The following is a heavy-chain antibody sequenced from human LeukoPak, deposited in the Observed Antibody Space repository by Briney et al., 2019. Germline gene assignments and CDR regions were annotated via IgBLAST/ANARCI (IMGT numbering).Heavy chain of an antibody. J-gene: IGHJ6*03. D-gene: IGHD3-3*01. CDR2: IYPDDFDT. V-gene: IGHV5-51*01. CDR1: GYRFTTYW. Sequence: GESLKISCKVSGYRFTTYWIGWVRQMPGKGLEWMGIIYPDDFDTRYSPSFQGQVTISADKSISTAYLQWSSLKASDTAMYYCARHMSGMGYYYYYYMDVWGKGTTVTVSS. CDR3: ARHMSGMGYYYYYYMDV.